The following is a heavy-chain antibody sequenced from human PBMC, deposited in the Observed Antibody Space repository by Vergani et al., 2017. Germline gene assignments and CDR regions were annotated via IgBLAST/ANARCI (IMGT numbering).Heavy chain of an antibody. CDR3: ARHATVEWLVKLGWIDP. Sequence: QLQLQESGPGLVKPSATLSLTCSVPGASIRSSIYYWGWIRQPPGKGLEWIASIYYSGSTYYNPSLKSRVTISVDTSKNQFSLKLSSVTAADTAVYFCARHATVEWLVKLGWIDPWGQGILVTVSS. CDR1: GASIRSSIYY. CDR2: IYYSGST. J-gene: IGHJ5*02. D-gene: IGHD6-19*01. V-gene: IGHV4-39*01.